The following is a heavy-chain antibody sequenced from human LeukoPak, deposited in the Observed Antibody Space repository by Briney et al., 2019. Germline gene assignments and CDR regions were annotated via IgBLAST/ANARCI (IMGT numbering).Heavy chain of an antibody. J-gene: IGHJ6*02. Sequence: GGSLRLSCAASGFTVSSNYMSWVRQAPGKGLEWVSVIYSGGSTYYADSVKGRFTISRDNSKNTLYLQMNSLRAEDTAVYYCARDLYDFWSGYYTYYYYGMDVWGQGTTVTVSS. CDR1: GFTVSSNY. D-gene: IGHD3-3*01. CDR3: ARDLYDFWSGYYTYYYYGMDV. V-gene: IGHV3-53*01. CDR2: IYSGGST.